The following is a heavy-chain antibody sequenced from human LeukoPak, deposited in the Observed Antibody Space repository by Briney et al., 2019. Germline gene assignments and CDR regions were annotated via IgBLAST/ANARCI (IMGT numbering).Heavy chain of an antibody. Sequence: GGSLRLSCAASAFTFSSYNMNWVRQAPGKGLEWVSSISGSSSHTYYADSVKGRFTISRDNDKNSVYLQMNSLRAEDTAVYYCARDDRNGYPDYWGQGTLVTVSS. D-gene: IGHD5-24*01. J-gene: IGHJ4*02. CDR2: ISGSSSHT. CDR1: AFTFSSYN. CDR3: ARDDRNGYPDY. V-gene: IGHV3-21*01.